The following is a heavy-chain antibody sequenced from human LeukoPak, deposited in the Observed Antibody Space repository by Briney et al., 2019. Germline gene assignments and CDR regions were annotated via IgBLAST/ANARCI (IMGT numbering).Heavy chain of an antibody. CDR1: GFTFSSYA. J-gene: IGHJ5*02. CDR3: ARAEGRNTYYNWFDP. CDR2: ISYDGSNK. Sequence: PGRSLRLSCAASGFTFSSYAMHWVRQAPGKGLEWVAVISYDGSNKYYADSVKGRFTISRDNSKNTLYLQMNSLRAEDTAVYYCARAEGRNTYYNWFDPWGQGTLVTVSS. V-gene: IGHV3-30-3*01.